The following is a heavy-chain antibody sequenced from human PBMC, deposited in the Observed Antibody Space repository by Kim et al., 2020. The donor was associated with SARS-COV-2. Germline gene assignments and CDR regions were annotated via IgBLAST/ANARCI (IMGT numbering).Heavy chain of an antibody. CDR1: GFAFSDQY. CDR2: IRTNAGGGTA. CDR3: VRDPPRDIAYDV. V-gene: IGHV3-72*01. Sequence: GGSLRLSCVATGGSGFAFSDQYIDWVRQAPGKRLEWVGLIRTNAGGGTAEYAPSVKGRFVISRDDSQNSVFLQMNYLMIEDTARYYCVRDPPRDIAYDVWGQATTVTVSS. J-gene: IGHJ3*01. D-gene: IGHD2-15*01.